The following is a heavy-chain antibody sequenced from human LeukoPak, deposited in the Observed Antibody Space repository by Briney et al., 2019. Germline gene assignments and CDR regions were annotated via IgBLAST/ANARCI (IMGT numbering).Heavy chain of an antibody. CDR3: ARVNVLLWFGELLYAGYFDY. D-gene: IGHD3-10*01. CDR2: INHSGST. V-gene: IGHV4-34*01. CDR1: GGSFSVYY. Sequence: SETLSLTCAVYGGSFSVYYWSWIRQPPGKGLEWIGEINHSGSTNYNPSLKSRVTISVDTSKNQFSLKLSSVTAADTAVYYCARVNVLLWFGELLYAGYFDYWGQGTLVTVSS. J-gene: IGHJ4*02.